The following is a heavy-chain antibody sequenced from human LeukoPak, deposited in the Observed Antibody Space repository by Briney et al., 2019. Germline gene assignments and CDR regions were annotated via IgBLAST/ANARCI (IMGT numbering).Heavy chain of an antibody. V-gene: IGHV4-59*01. Sequence: SETLSLTCTVSGGSINFYYWTWIRQPPGKGLEYLGYVSHSGSTNYSPSLKSRVTISVDTSKTQFSLRLNAVTAADTAVYYCARGSGRLGSYYKSRDYYYYMGVWDRGTTVTVSS. CDR1: GGSINFYY. CDR3: ARGSGRLGSYYKSRDYYYYMGV. D-gene: IGHD3-10*01. CDR2: VSHSGST. J-gene: IGHJ6*03.